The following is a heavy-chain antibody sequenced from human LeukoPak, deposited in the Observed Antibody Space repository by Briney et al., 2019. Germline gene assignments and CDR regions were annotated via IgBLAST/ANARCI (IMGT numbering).Heavy chain of an antibody. J-gene: IGHJ4*02. V-gene: IGHV4-59*01. CDR3: AGASSSGWYPDIDY. CDR1: GGSISSYF. Sequence: SETLSLACSVSGGSISSYFWIWIRQPPGRGLDWIGYTYYSGSTNYNPSLKSRVTISVDTSKNQFSLKLSSVTAADTAVYYCAGASSSGWYPDIDYWGQGTLVTVSS. D-gene: IGHD6-19*01. CDR2: TYYSGST.